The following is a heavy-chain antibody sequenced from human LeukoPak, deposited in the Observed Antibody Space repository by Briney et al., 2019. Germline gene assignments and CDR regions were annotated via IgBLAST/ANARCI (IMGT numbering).Heavy chain of an antibody. Sequence: SETLSLTCTVSGGSISSSSYYWGWIRQPPGKGLEWIGSIYYSGSTYYNPSLKSRVTISVDTSKNQFSLKLSSVTAADTAVYYCARNYLVYYYYMDVWGKGTTVTVSS. CDR2: IYYSGST. J-gene: IGHJ6*03. CDR1: GGSISSSSYY. CDR3: ARNYLVYYYYMDV. V-gene: IGHV4-39*07. D-gene: IGHD1-7*01.